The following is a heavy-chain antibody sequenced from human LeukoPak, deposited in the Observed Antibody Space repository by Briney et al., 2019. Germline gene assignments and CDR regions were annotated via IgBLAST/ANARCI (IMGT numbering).Heavy chain of an antibody. D-gene: IGHD6-19*01. CDR2: IKSEGAGGTI. CDR1: GFTVSRAF. J-gene: IGHJ4*02. Sequence: GGSLTLSCAASGFTVSRAFMAWVRQAPGKGLEGVGRIKSEGAGGTIEYAAPAKGRFIISRDDSKNTLYLQMNSLKSEDTGVYYCTTDNGVPGTFPSVGYWGQGALVTVSS. CDR3: TTDNGVPGTFPSVGY. V-gene: IGHV3-15*01.